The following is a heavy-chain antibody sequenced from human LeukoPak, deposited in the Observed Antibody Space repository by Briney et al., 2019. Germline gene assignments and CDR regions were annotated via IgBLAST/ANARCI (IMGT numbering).Heavy chain of an antibody. CDR2: INPNSGGT. CDR1: GYTFTGYY. V-gene: IGHV1-2*02. Sequence: ASVKVSCKASGYTFTGYYMHWVRQAPGQGLEWMGWINPNSGGTNYAQKFQGRVTMTRDTSTSTVYMELSSLRSEDTAVYYCARDSTWRWLAQRGLDYWGQGTLVTVSS. CDR3: ARDSTWRWLAQRGLDY. J-gene: IGHJ4*02. D-gene: IGHD6-19*01.